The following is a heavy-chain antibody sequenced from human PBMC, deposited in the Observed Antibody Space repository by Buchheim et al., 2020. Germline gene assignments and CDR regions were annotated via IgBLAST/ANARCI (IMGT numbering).Heavy chain of an antibody. V-gene: IGHV4-59*08. CDR3: ARHEYYDRSGYDYGIDV. J-gene: IGHJ6*02. Sequence: QVQLQESGPGLVKPSETLSLTCTVSGGYISSYYWSWIRQPPGKGLEYIGYTHYSGSTNANFSLKSRVTISFDRSKNQFSLRLNSVTAADTAVYYCARHEYYDRSGYDYGIDVWGQGTT. CDR1: GGYISSYY. CDR2: THYSGST. D-gene: IGHD3-22*01.